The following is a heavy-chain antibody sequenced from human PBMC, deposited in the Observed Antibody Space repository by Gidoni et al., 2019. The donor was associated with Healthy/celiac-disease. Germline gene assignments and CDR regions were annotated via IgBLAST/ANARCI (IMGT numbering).Heavy chain of an antibody. CDR2: IYPGDSYT. Sequence: EVQLVQSGAEVKKPGESLKISCKGSGYSFTSYWIGWVRQMPGKGLDWMGIIYPGDSYTRYSPYCQGQVTISADKSISTAYLQWSSLKASDTAMYYCAIPTPELYCSGGSCYGGYYFDYWGQGTLVTVSS. D-gene: IGHD2-15*01. CDR1: GYSFTSYW. CDR3: AIPTPELYCSGGSCYGGYYFDY. V-gene: IGHV5-51*01. J-gene: IGHJ4*02.